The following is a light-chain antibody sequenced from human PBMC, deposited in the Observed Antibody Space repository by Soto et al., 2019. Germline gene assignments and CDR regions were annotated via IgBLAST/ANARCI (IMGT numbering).Light chain of an antibody. Sequence: QSALTQPASVSGSPGQSITMSCTGTSSDVGGYKYVSWYQQHPGKAPKLMIYEVSNRPSGVSNRFSGSKSGNTASLTISGLQAEDEADYYCSSYTSTNTLVFGGGTKLTVL. CDR3: SSYTSTNTLV. J-gene: IGLJ2*01. CDR1: SSDVGGYKY. CDR2: EVS. V-gene: IGLV2-14*01.